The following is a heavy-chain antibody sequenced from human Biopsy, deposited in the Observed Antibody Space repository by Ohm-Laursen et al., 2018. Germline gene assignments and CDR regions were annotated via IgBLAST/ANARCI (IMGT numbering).Heavy chain of an antibody. CDR1: GFDFRNYD. J-gene: IGHJ4*02. CDR3: AKYQLPATATSILDY. D-gene: IGHD4-17*01. CDR2: LAFSSGGT. Sequence: SLRLSCAAAGFDFRNYDLTWIRQAPGKGLEWVASLAFSSGGTYYADSVKGRFTISRDDSQNTLYLQMDSLRVADTAVYHCAKYQLPATATSILDYWGQGALVTVSS. V-gene: IGHV3-23*01.